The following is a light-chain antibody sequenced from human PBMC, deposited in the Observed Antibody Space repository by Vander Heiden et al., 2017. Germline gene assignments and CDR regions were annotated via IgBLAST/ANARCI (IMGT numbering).Light chain of an antibody. J-gene: IGLJ3*02. Sequence: QSALTQPPPAPGSPGQSVTISCTGTSSDVGGYNYVSWYQQHPGKAPKLMIYEVSKRPSGVPDRFSGSKSGNTASLTVSGLQAEDEADYYCSSYAGSNNLMFGGGTKLTVL. CDR1: SSDVGGYNY. V-gene: IGLV2-8*01. CDR3: SSYAGSNNLM. CDR2: EVS.